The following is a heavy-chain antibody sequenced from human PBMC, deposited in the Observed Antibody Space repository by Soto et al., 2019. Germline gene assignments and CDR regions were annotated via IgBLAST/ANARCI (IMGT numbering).Heavy chain of an antibody. D-gene: IGHD2-15*01. V-gene: IGHV4-59*01. J-gene: IGHJ4*02. CDR1: GGSISSYY. Sequence: QVQLRESGPGLVKPSETLSLTCTVSGGSISSYYWSWIRQPPGKGLEWIGYIYYSGSTNYNPSLKSRVTISVDTSKNQFSLKLSSVTAADTAVYYCARDRWWDGYNGEYYFDYWGQGTLVTVSS. CDR3: ARDRWWDGYNGEYYFDY. CDR2: IYYSGST.